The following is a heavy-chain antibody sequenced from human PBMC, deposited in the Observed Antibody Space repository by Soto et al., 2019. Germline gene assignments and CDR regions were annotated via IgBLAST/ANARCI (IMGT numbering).Heavy chain of an antibody. CDR2: IYYSGST. V-gene: IGHV4-59*01. CDR1: GCSMSSYY. CDR3: ARAGTYYYYGMDV. Sequence: XETLSLTCTVAGCSMSSYYWSWIRQPPGKGLEWIGYIYYSGSTNYNPSLKSRVTISVDTSKNQFSLKLSSVTAADTAVYYCARAGTYYYYGMDVWAEATTVTVYS. J-gene: IGHJ6*04. D-gene: IGHD6-13*01.